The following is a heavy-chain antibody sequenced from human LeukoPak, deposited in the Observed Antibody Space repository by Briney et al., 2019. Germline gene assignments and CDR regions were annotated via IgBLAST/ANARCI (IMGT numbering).Heavy chain of an antibody. CDR1: GYTVTSYD. Sequence: ASVKGSCKASGYTVTSYDINWVTQATGQGLEWMGWMNPNSGNTGYAQKFQGRVTMTRNTSISTAYMELSSLRSEDTAVYYCARGGYCTNGVCLGEDYWGQGTLVTVSS. CDR2: MNPNSGNT. J-gene: IGHJ4*02. V-gene: IGHV1-8*01. D-gene: IGHD2-8*01. CDR3: ARGGYCTNGVCLGEDY.